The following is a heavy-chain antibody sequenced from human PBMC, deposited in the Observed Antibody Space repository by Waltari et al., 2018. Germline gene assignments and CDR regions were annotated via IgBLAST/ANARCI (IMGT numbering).Heavy chain of an antibody. J-gene: IGHJ4*02. V-gene: IGHV4-38-2*01. D-gene: IGHD2-15*01. CDR2: IYHSGST. CDR1: GYSISSGYY. Sequence: QVQLQESGPGLVKPSETLSLTCAVSGYSISSGYYWGWIRQPPGKGLEWIGSIYHSGSTYYNPSLKSRVTISVDTSKNQFSLKLSSVTAADTAVYYCARGSTMVVTYYFDYWGQGTLVTVSS. CDR3: ARGSTMVVTYYFDY.